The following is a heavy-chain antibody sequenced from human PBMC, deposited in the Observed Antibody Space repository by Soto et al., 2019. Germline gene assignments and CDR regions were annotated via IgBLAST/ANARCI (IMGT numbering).Heavy chain of an antibody. CDR2: IWFDGSQK. J-gene: IGHJ5*02. CDR1: GVSFRAYG. D-gene: IGHD2-15*01. CDR3: ARGIGAGWFDP. V-gene: IGHV3-33*01. Sequence: QASLVESGGGVVQPGTSLRVSCVASGVSFRAYGMHWVRQAPGKGLEWVASIWFDGSQKYYAKSVEGRFVISGDTPKATLYLQMNHRRVEDTAVYHCARGIGAGWFDPWGRGTLVTVSS.